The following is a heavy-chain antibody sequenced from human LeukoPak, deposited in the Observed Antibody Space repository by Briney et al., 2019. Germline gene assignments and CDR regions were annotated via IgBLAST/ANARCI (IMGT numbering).Heavy chain of an antibody. CDR2: ISYDGSNK. J-gene: IGHJ4*02. CDR3: ARGLGMYYFDY. CDR1: GFNFSSYA. D-gene: IGHD1-26*01. Sequence: GGSLRLSCAASGFNFSSYAMHWVRQAPGKGLEWVAVISYDGSNKYYADSVKGRFTISRDNSKNTLYLQMNSLSAEDTAVYYCARGLGMYYFDYWGQGTLVTVSS. V-gene: IGHV3-30-3*01.